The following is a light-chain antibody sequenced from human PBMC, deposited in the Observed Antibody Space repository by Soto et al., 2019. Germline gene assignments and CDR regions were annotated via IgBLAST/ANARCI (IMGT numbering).Light chain of an antibody. CDR3: QHYNSYSEA. Sequence: DIQITQSPSSVYASVGDRVTITCRASQGISSWLAWYQQKPGKAPKLLIYKASTLKSGVPSRFSGSGSGTEFTLTISSLQPDDFATYYCQHYNSYSEAFGQGTKVDI. J-gene: IGKJ1*01. CDR2: KAS. CDR1: QGISSW. V-gene: IGKV1-5*03.